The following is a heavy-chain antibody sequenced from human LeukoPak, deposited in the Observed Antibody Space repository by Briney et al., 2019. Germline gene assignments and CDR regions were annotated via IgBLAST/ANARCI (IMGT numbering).Heavy chain of an antibody. CDR2: INHSGST. CDR3: ARGLKYRSGPVRGVIISRFDY. Sequence: SETLSLTCAVYGGSFSGYYWRWIRQPPGKGLEWIGEINHSGSTNYNPSLKSRVTISVDTSKNQFSLKLSSVTAADTAVYYCARGLKYRSGPVRGVIISRFDYWGQGTLVTVSS. V-gene: IGHV4-34*01. D-gene: IGHD3-10*01. J-gene: IGHJ4*02. CDR1: GGSFSGYY.